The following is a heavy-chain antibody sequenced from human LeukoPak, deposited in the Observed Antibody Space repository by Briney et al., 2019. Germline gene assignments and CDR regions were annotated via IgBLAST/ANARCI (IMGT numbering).Heavy chain of an antibody. J-gene: IGHJ4*02. V-gene: IGHV3-33*06. CDR3: AKDFRPALYDSSGYFDY. CDR1: GFTFSDYA. CDR2: IWYDGSNK. Sequence: PGGSLRLSCVASGFTFSDYAMNWVRQAPGKGLEWVAVIWYDGSNKYYADSVKGRFTISRDNSKNTLYLQMNSLRAEDTAVYYCAKDFRPALYDSSGYFDYWGQGTLVTVSS. D-gene: IGHD3-22*01.